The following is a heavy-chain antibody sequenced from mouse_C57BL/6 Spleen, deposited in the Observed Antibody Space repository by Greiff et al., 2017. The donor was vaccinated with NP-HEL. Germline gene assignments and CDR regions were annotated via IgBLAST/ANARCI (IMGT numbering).Heavy chain of an antibody. CDR3: ATNWDGGY. D-gene: IGHD4-1*01. V-gene: IGHV1-82*01. CDR1: GYAFSSSW. CDR2: ISPGDGDT. J-gene: IGHJ2*01. Sequence: QVQLKQSGPELVKPGASVKISCKASGYAFSSSWMNWVKQRPGKGLEWIGRISPGDGDTNYNGKFKGKATLTADKSSSTANMQLSSLTSEDSAVYFCATNWDGGYWGQGTTLTVSS.